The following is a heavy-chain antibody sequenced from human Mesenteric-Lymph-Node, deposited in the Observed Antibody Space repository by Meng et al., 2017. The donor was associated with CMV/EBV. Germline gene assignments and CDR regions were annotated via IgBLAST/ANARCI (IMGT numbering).Heavy chain of an antibody. CDR2: FHYSGNG. V-gene: IGHV4-59*01. CDR1: GGSISDSY. D-gene: IGHD1-1*01. J-gene: IGHJ5*02. Sequence: SETLSLTCTVSGGSISDSYWTWIRHPPGRGLECIGYFHYSGNGNYSPSLKSRVTISLDTSKNQLSLKWTSVTAADTAIYYCARGGGGTTWFDPWGQGTLVTVSS. CDR3: ARGGGGTTWFDP.